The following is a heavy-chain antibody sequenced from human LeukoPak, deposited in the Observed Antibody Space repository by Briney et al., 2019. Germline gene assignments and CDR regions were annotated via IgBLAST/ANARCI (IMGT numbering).Heavy chain of an antibody. CDR3: ARGLEYSSSSDY. D-gene: IGHD6-6*01. CDR2: ISYDGSNK. Sequence: PGGSLILSCAASGFTFSSYAMHWVRQAPGKGLEWVAVISYDGSNKYYADSVKGRFTISRDNSKNALYLQMNSLRAEDTAVYYCARGLEYSSSSDYWGQGTLVTVSS. J-gene: IGHJ4*02. CDR1: GFTFSSYA. V-gene: IGHV3-30-3*01.